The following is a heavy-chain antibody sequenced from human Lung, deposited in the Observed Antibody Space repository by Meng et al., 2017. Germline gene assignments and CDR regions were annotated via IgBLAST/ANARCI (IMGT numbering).Heavy chain of an antibody. CDR3: ARGVDITVTKYHFDY. V-gene: IGHV3-21*01. D-gene: IGHD4-17*01. CDR1: GFTFSTYS. CDR2: INSGSNYI. Sequence: EVQLVESGGGLVKPGGSLRLSCAASGFTFSTYSMNWVRQAPGKGLGWVTSINSGSNYIYYAHSVKGRFTISRDSAKNPVYLQMNSLRAEDTAVYYCARGVDITVTKYHFDYWGQGILVTVSS. J-gene: IGHJ4*02.